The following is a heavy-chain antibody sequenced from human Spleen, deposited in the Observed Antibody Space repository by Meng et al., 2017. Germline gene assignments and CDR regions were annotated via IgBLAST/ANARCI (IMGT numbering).Heavy chain of an antibody. D-gene: IGHD2-2*02. Sequence: GESLKISCAVSGVRFSDSGIHWVRQASGKGLEWVGRIVTRPKSYAATYGASVRGRFTISRDDSKNTAFLQMNSLKAEDTAVYYCTIYTTGHMWGQGTMVTVSS. CDR2: IVTRPKSYAA. CDR1: GVRFSDSG. J-gene: IGHJ3*02. CDR3: TIYTTGHM. V-gene: IGHV3-73*01.